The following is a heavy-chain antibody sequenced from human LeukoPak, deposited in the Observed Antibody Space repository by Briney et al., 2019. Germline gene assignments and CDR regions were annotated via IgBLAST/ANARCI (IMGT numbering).Heavy chain of an antibody. CDR3: ARDPRGPDY. J-gene: IGHJ4*02. V-gene: IGHV3-48*03. CDR2: ISTSGTTI. Sequence: GSLRLSCAVSGFTFSRYEMSWFRQAPGKGLEWISYISTSGTTIYYVDSVKGRFIISRDNANDSLYLQMNSLRVEDPAVYYCARDPRGPDYWGQGTLVTVSS. CDR1: GFTFSRYE.